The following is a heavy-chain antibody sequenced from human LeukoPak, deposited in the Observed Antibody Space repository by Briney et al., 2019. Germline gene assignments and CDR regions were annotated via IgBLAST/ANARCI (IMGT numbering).Heavy chain of an antibody. J-gene: IGHJ4*02. CDR2: IYYGGST. CDR1: GGSISSGDYY. Sequence: SETLSLTCTVSGGSISSGDYYWSWTRQPPGKGLEWIGYIYYGGSTHYNPSLKSRVTISVDTSRNQFSLRLSSVTAADTAVYYCARDYYYGSGNYPRFDYWGQGTLVTVSS. D-gene: IGHD3-10*01. CDR3: ARDYYYGSGNYPRFDY. V-gene: IGHV4-30-4*01.